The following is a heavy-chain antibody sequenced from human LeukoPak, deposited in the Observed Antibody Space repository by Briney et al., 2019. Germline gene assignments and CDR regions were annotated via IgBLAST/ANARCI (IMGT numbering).Heavy chain of an antibody. D-gene: IGHD1-26*01. J-gene: IGHJ4*02. CDR2: IYPGDSDT. V-gene: IGHV5-51*01. CDR1: RYSFTSYW. CDR3: ARTREVGATIDY. Sequence: LGESLKISCKGSRYSFTSYWIGGVRPMPGKGLEWMGIIYPGDSDTRYSPSFQGQVTISADKSISTAYLQWSSLKASDTAMYYCARTREVGATIDYWGQGTLVTVSS.